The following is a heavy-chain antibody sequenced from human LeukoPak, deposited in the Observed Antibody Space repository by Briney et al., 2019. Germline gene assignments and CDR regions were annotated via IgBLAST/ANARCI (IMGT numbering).Heavy chain of an antibody. CDR3: ARGAAARYDGTLDY. J-gene: IGHJ4*02. Sequence: SQTLSLTCAISGDRVSSNSAAWNWIRQSPSRGLEWLGRTYYRSKWYNDYAVSVKSRITINPDTSKNQFSLQLNSVTAADTAVYYCARGAAARYDGTLDYWGQGTLVTVSS. V-gene: IGHV6-1*01. CDR2: TYYRSKWYN. CDR1: GDRVSSNSAA. D-gene: IGHD1-1*01.